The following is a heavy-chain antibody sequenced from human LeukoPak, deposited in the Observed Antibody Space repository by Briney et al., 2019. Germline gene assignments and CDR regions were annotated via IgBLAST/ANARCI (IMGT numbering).Heavy chain of an antibody. CDR2: IDNGGSYT. CDR3: ARDRAVTQDWVEFDP. Sequence: GGSLRLSCAASGFIFSSKWIHWVRQAPGKGLEWVSRIDNGGSYTSYADSVKGRFTISRDNAKNTLYLQMNRLRVEDTAVYFCARDRAVTQDWVEFDPWGQGTLVTVSS. D-gene: IGHD4-17*01. J-gene: IGHJ5*02. V-gene: IGHV3-74*01. CDR1: GFIFSSKW.